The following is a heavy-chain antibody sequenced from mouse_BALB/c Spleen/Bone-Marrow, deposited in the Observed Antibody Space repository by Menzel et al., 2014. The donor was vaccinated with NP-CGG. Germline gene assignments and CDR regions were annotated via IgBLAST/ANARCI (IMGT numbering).Heavy chain of an antibody. D-gene: IGHD1-1*01. V-gene: IGHV2-9*02. J-gene: IGHJ4*01. CDR2: IWAGGST. CDR1: GFSLTSYG. Sequence: VQVVESGPGLVAPSQSLSITCTVSGFSLTSYGVHWVRQPPGKGLEWLGVIWAGGSTNYNSALMSRLSISKDNSKSQVFLKMNRLQTDDTAMYYCARDYGSSYYAMDYWGQGTSVTVSS. CDR3: ARDYGSSYYAMDY.